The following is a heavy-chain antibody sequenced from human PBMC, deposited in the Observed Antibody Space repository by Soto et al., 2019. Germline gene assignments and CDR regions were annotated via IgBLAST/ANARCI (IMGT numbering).Heavy chain of an antibody. Sequence: SETLSLTCTVSGGSISSYYWSWIRQPPGKGLEWIGYIYYSGSTNYNPSLKSRVTISVDTSKNQFSLKLSSVTAADTAVYYCARLRPDIVVVPAAIGGFDYWGQGTLVTVSS. V-gene: IGHV4-59*08. CDR2: IYYSGST. CDR3: ARLRPDIVVVPAAIGGFDY. D-gene: IGHD2-2*02. J-gene: IGHJ4*02. CDR1: GGSISSYY.